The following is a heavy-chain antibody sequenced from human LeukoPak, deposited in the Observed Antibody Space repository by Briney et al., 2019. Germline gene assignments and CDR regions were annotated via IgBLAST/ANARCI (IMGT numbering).Heavy chain of an antibody. CDR1: GGSISSGDYY. CDR2: IYYSGST. D-gene: IGHD4-17*01. J-gene: IGHJ5*02. V-gene: IGHV4-30-4*01. Sequence: SETLSLTCTVSGGSISSGDYYWSWIRQPPRKGLEWIGYIYYSGSTYYNPSLKSRVTISVDTSKNQFSLKLSSVTAADTAVYYCATSFTYGDYPDLNWFDPWGQGTLVTVSS. CDR3: ATSFTYGDYPDLNWFDP.